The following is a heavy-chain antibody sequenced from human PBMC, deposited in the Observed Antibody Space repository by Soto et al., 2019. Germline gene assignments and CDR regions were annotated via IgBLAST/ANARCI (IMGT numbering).Heavy chain of an antibody. CDR2: IYYSGST. J-gene: IGHJ4*02. Sequence: SETLSLTCTVSGGSVSSGSYYWSWIRQPPGKGLEWIGYIYYSGSTNYNPSLKSRVTISVDTSKNQFSLKLSSVTAADTAVYYCARRAVDAWREFDYWGQGTLVTVSS. CDR1: GGSVSSGSYY. D-gene: IGHD6-19*01. V-gene: IGHV4-61*01. CDR3: ARRAVDAWREFDY.